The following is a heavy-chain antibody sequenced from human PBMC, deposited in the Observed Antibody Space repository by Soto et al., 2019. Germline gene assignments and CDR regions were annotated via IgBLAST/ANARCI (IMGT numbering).Heavy chain of an antibody. CDR3: ARETSPMAEAYYYYMDV. CDR1: GFTFSSYS. V-gene: IGHV3-21*01. Sequence: PGGSLRLSCAASGFTFSSYSMNWVRQAPGKGLEWVSSISSSSSYIYCADSVKGRFTISRDNAKNSLYLKMNSLRAEDTAVYYCARETSPMAEAYYYYMDVWGKANPGPRLL. J-gene: IGHJ6*03. CDR2: ISSSSSYI.